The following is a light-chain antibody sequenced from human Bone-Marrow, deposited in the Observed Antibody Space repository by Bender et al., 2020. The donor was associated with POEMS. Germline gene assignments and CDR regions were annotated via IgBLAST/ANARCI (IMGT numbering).Light chain of an antibody. V-gene: IGLV3-1*01. CDR1: TLGDTY. CDR3: QAWVSTTVI. CDR2: QDT. J-gene: IGLJ2*01. Sequence: SYELTQPPSVSVSPGQTASITCSGDTLGDTYASWYQQKPGQSPVVVIYQDTNRPSGIPERFSGSSSGNTATLTISGTQAMDEADYYCQAWVSTTVIFGGGTRLTVL.